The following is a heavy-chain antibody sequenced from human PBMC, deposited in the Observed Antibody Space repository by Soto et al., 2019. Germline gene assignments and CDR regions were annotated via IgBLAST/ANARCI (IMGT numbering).Heavy chain of an antibody. CDR1: GGSFSGYY. J-gene: IGHJ5*02. D-gene: IGHD2-15*01. V-gene: IGHV4-34*01. CDR2: INHSVST. CDR3: ARGSIPPRCSGGSCYPGTHNWFDP. Sequence: QVQLQQWGAGLLKPSETLSLTCAVYGGSFSGYYWSWIRQPPGKGLEWIGEINHSVSTNYNPSLKRRVPISVDTSKNQFSLKLSSVTAADTAVYYCARGSIPPRCSGGSCYPGTHNWFDPWGQGTLVTVSS.